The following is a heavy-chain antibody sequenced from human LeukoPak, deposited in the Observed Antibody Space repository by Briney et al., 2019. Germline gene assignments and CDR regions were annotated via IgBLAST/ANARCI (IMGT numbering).Heavy chain of an antibody. J-gene: IGHJ4*01. CDR1: VYTFSMYY. CDR2: INPSGETT. CDR3: ARGGDFGDYFEH. D-gene: IGHD4-17*01. Sequence: ASVTVSFKASVYTFSMYYMHWVRQAPGQGLEWMGIINPSGETTAYAQRFQGRVTMTCDTSTNTLYMELSSLRSEDTAVYYCARGGDFGDYFEHWGQGTLVTVSS. V-gene: IGHV1-46*01.